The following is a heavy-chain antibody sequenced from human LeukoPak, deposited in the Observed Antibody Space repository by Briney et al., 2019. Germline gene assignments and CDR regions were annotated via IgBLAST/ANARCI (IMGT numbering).Heavy chain of an antibody. J-gene: IGHJ4*02. CDR2: ISGGSSFT. Sequence: GGSLRLSCAASGFSFSSFSMNWVRQAPGKGLEWVSYISGGSSFTYYVDSVKGRFTISRDNAKNSLYLQMNSLRAEDTAVYYCASSYSSGWYYDYWGQGTLVTVSS. CDR3: ASSYSSGWYYDY. D-gene: IGHD6-19*01. V-gene: IGHV3-21*01. CDR1: GFSFSSFS.